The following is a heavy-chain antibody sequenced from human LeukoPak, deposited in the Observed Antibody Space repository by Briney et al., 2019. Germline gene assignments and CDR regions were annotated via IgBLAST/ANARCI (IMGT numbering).Heavy chain of an antibody. J-gene: IGHJ4*02. V-gene: IGHV3-21*01. CDR3: AREGRCAGTTCHFDF. D-gene: IGHD2-2*01. Sequence: PGGSLRLACAASGFTFSTYRVTWVRQAPGKGLEWVSSLSSSSDYICYADSVKGRFTISRDNAKNSLYLQMNSLRAADTAVYYCAREGRCAGTTCHFDFWGQGTLVTVSS. CDR2: LSSSSDYI. CDR1: GFTFSTYR.